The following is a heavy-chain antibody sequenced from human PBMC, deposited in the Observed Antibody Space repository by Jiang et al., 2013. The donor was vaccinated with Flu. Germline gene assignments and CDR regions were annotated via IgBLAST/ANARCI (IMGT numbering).Heavy chain of an antibody. V-gene: IGHV4-34*01. J-gene: IGHJ4*02. D-gene: IGHD5-18*01. Sequence: LLKPSETLSLTSAVYVGPSVVTTGAGSPAPGKGLEWIGEINHSGSTNYNPSLKSRVTISVDTSKNQFSLKLSSVTAADTAVYYCARAIGIRGYSYGSHSLRFDYWGQGSLVTVSS. CDR2: INHSGST. CDR3: ARAIGIRGYSYGSHSLRFDY. CDR1: VGPSVVTT.